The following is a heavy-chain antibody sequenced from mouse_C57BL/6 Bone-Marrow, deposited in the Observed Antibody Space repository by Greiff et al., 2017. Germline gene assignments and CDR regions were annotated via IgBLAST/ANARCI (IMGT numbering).Heavy chain of an antibody. V-gene: IGHV1-72*01. J-gene: IGHJ4*01. Sequence: QVQLQQPGAELVKPGASVKLSCKASGYTFTSYWMHWVKQRPGRGLEWIGRIDPNSGGTKYNEKFKSKATLTVDKPSSTAYMQLSSLTSEDSAVYDCSSSVYYDLCYFAMDYWGQGTSVTVSS. CDR3: SSSVYYDLCYFAMDY. CDR1: GYTFTSYW. D-gene: IGHD2-4*01. CDR2: IDPNSGGT.